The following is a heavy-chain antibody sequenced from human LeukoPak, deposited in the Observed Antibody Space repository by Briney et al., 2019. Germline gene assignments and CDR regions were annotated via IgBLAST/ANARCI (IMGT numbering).Heavy chain of an antibody. CDR2: IHYSGGT. D-gene: IGHD6-13*01. J-gene: IGHJ5*02. V-gene: IGHV4-59*01. CDR3: ARIISAAGRQDWFDP. CDR1: GGSISGYY. Sequence: SETLSLTCTVSGGSISGYYWSWIRQPPGKGLEWIGNIHYSGGTNYNPSLKSRVIISVDTSKNQFSLKLTSVTAADTAVYYCARIISAAGRQDWFDPWGQGTLVTVSS.